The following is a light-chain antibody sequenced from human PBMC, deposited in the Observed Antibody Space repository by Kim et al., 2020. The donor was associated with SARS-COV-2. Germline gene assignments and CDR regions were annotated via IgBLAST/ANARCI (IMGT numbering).Light chain of an antibody. CDR3: HQYDDWPPWT. CDR2: GAS. V-gene: IGKV3-15*01. CDR1: QSVSSN. Sequence: SPGERAPLRCRASQSVSSNLAWYQQKPGQAPRLLIYGASTRATGIPARFSGSGSETEFTLTISSLQSEDFAVYYCHQYDDWPPWTFGQGTKVDIK. J-gene: IGKJ1*01.